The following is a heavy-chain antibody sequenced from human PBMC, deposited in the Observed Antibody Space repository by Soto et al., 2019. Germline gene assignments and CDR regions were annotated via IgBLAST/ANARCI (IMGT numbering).Heavy chain of an antibody. D-gene: IGHD2-15*01. Sequence: ASVKVSCKASGYTFTSYGISWVRQAPGQGLEWMGWISAYNGNTDYAQKLQGRATMTTDTSTSTAYMELRSLRSDDTAVYYCARDDCSGGNCYYDYWGQGTLVTVSS. J-gene: IGHJ4*02. CDR1: GYTFTSYG. V-gene: IGHV1-18*01. CDR2: ISAYNGNT. CDR3: ARDDCSGGNCYYDY.